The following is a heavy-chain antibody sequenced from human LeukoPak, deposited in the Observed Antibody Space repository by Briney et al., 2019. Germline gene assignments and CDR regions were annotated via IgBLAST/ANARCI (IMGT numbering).Heavy chain of an antibody. Sequence: ASVKVSCKASGGTFSSYAISWVRQAPGQGLEWMGGIIPIFGTANYAQKFQGRVTITADESTSTAYMELSSLRSEDTAVYYCARGACSSTSCYSHDAFDIWGQGTMVTVSS. D-gene: IGHD2-2*02. CDR1: GGTFSSYA. CDR3: ARGACSSTSCYSHDAFDI. CDR2: IIPIFGTA. J-gene: IGHJ3*02. V-gene: IGHV1-69*13.